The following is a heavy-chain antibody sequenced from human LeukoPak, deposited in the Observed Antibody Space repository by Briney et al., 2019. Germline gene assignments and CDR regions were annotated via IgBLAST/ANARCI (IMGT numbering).Heavy chain of an antibody. Sequence: SETLSLTCAVSGYSISSGYYWGWLRQPPGKGLEWIGSIYHSGSTYYNPSLKSRVTISVDTSKNQFSLKLSSVTAADTAVYYCAKEAVAGPSWYYYYMDVWGKGTTVTVSS. CDR1: GYSISSGYY. CDR2: IYHSGST. J-gene: IGHJ6*03. CDR3: AKEAVAGPSWYYYYMDV. D-gene: IGHD6-19*01. V-gene: IGHV4-38-2*02.